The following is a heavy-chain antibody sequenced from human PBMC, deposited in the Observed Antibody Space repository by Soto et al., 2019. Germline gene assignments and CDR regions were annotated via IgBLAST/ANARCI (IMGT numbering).Heavy chain of an antibody. CDR2: ISLYSDGT. CDR3: ATVVPGAEAWFGP. J-gene: IGHJ5*02. CDR1: GYTFSNYG. Sequence: ASVKVSCKTSGYTFSNYGITWVRRAPGQPLEWLGWISLYSDGTNYAQKFQGRVAMTTDTSTTTAYMELRSLRSDDTSVYYCATVVPGAEAWFGPWGQGTLVTVSS. D-gene: IGHD2-2*01. V-gene: IGHV1-18*01.